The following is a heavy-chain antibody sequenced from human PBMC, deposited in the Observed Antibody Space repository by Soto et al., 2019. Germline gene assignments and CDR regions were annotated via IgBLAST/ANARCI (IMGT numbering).Heavy chain of an antibody. CDR3: ARDRIAGSGSCDN. Sequence: EVLLVESGGGLVHPGGSLRLSCVASGFTFNNYWMHWVRQVPGKGLVWVSRIKTDGSSPNYADSVEGRFTISSDNAKNTLYLLMNSLRAEDTAVYYCARDRIAGSGSCDNWGQGTLVTVSS. V-gene: IGHV3-74*01. D-gene: IGHD3-10*01. CDR1: GFTFNNYW. CDR2: IKTDGSSP. J-gene: IGHJ1*01.